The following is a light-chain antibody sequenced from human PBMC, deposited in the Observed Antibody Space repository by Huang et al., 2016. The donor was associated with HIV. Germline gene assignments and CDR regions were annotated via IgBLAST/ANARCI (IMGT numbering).Light chain of an antibody. CDR2: DAS. CDR3: QQRSNWPPL. V-gene: IGKV3-11*01. CDR1: QSVSSY. Sequence: EIVLTQSPATLSLSPGERATLSCRASQSVSSYLAWYQQKPGQAPRLLIYDASNRATGIPARFSVSGSGTDLTLTISSLEPEDFAVYYCQQRSNWPPLFGGGTKVEIK. J-gene: IGKJ4*01.